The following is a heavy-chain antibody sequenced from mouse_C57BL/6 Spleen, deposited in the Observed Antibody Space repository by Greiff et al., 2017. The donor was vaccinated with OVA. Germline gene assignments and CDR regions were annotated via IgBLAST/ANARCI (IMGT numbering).Heavy chain of an antibody. CDR2: IYPGDGDT. CDR1: GYAFSSYW. CDR3: AREGAGTYFDD. D-gene: IGHD4-1*01. V-gene: IGHV1-80*01. Sequence: VQLQQSGAELVKPGASVKISCKASGYAFSSYWMNWVKQRPGKGLEWIGQIYPGDGDTNYNGKFKGKATLTADKSSSTAYMQLSSLTSEDSAVYFCAREGAGTYFDDWGQGTTLTVSS. J-gene: IGHJ2*01.